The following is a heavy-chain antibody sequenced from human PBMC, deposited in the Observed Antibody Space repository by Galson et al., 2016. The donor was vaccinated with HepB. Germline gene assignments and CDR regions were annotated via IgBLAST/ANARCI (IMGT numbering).Heavy chain of an antibody. CDR1: GGIFSSSV. Sequence: SVKVSCKASGGIFSSSVISWVRQAPGQGLEWMGGIVALFGTANYAQKFQGRVTITADESTSTAYMELSSLKSEDTAFYYCARHGWVRWFDPWGQGTLVTVSS. J-gene: IGHJ5*02. V-gene: IGHV1-69*13. D-gene: IGHD1-26*01. CDR3: ARHGWVRWFDP. CDR2: IVALFGTA.